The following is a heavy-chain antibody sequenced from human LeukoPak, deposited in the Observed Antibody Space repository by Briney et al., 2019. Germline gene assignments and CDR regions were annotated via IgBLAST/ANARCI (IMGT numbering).Heavy chain of an antibody. CDR3: ARSSLVVVVAATPRFDY. CDR1: GGSFSSYD. Sequence: SETLSLTCSVYGGSFSSYDWSWIRQPPGKGLEWMGEINHSGSTNYNPSLMSRVTISVDTTKNQSSVKLRSVTAADTAVYYCARSSLVVVVAATPRFDYWGQGTLVTVSS. V-gene: IGHV4-34*01. CDR2: INHSGST. J-gene: IGHJ4*02. D-gene: IGHD2-15*01.